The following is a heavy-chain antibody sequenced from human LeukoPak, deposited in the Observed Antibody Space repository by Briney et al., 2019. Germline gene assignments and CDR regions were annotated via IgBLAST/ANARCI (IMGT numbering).Heavy chain of an antibody. CDR3: ARGGDYYGSGSYYY. CDR1: GGSLSAYY. Sequence: SETLSLTCAVYGGSLSAYYWTWIRQPPGKGLEWIGYIYYSGSTNYNPSLKSRVTISVDTSKNQFSLKLSSVTAADTAVYYCARGGDYYGSGSYYYWGQGTLVTVSS. D-gene: IGHD3-10*01. J-gene: IGHJ4*02. CDR2: IYYSGST. V-gene: IGHV4-59*01.